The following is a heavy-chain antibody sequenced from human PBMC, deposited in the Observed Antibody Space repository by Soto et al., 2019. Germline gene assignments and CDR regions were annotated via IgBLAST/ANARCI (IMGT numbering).Heavy chain of an antibody. D-gene: IGHD3-16*02. V-gene: IGHV3-23*01. CDR1: GFTFSSYA. CDR3: AKRMGAYDYIWGIYRSPNDAFDI. J-gene: IGHJ3*02. Sequence: GGSLRLSCAASGFTFSSYAMSWVRQAPGKGLEWVSAISGSGGSTYYADSVKGRFTISRDNSKNTLYLQMNSLRAEDTAVYYCAKRMGAYDYIWGIYRSPNDAFDIWGPGTMVTVSS. CDR2: ISGSGGST.